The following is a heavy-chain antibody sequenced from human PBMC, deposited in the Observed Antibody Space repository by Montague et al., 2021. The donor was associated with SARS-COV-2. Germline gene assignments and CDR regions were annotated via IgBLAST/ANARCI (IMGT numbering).Heavy chain of an antibody. D-gene: IGHD1-1*01. J-gene: IGHJ4*02. V-gene: IGHV4-34*01. CDR3: ARGAPGY. Sequence: SETLSLTCAVHGGSFSDYHWTWIRQSPGEGLEWIGQINYGGSTKYNPSLKSRVTISIDTSKNQFSLKLTSVTAADTAVYYCARGAPGYWGQGTLSPSPQ. CDR1: GGSFSDYH. CDR2: INYGGST.